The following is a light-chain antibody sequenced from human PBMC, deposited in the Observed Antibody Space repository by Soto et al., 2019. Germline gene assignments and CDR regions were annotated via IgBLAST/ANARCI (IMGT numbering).Light chain of an antibody. CDR3: NSYTNSSAVV. J-gene: IGLJ2*01. V-gene: IGLV2-14*01. CDR1: SSDVGGYNY. CDR2: EVS. Sequence: QSVLTQTASVSGSPGQSITISCTGTSSDVGGYNYVSWYQQHPGKAPKLMIYEVSNRPSGVSNRFSGSKSGNTASLTISGLQAEDEADYYCNSYTNSSAVVFGGGTKLTVL.